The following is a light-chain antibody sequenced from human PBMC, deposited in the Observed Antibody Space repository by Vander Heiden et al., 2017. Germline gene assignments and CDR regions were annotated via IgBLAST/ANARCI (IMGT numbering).Light chain of an antibody. Sequence: EIVMTQSPATLSVSQGERATLSCRASQSVSSNLAWYQQKPGQAPRLLIYGASTRDTGIPARFSGSGYGKEFTLTTSSRQSEDFAVYYCQQYKNWPRGTFGQGTKVEIK. V-gene: IGKV3-15*01. CDR2: GAS. CDR3: QQYKNWPRGT. CDR1: QSVSSN. J-gene: IGKJ1*01.